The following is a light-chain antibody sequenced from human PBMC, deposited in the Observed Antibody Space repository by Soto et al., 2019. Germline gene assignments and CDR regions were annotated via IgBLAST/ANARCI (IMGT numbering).Light chain of an antibody. CDR2: SES. J-gene: IGLJ1*01. CDR3: QVWDSSSVHYV. CDR1: NIGSKS. V-gene: IGLV3-21*04. Sequence: SYELTQPPSVSLAPGETARVTCGGNNIGSKSVHWYQQKPGQAPVPVINSESDRPSGIPERFSASKSDNTATLTISKVEAGDEADYYCQVWDSSSVHYVFGAGTKLTVL.